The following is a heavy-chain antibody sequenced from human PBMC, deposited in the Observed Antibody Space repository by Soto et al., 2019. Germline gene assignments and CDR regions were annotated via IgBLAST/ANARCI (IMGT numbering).Heavy chain of an antibody. D-gene: IGHD6-13*01. Sequence: ASVKVSCKTCGDTFTTYGISWVRQATGQGLEWMGWMNPNSGNTGYAQKFQGRVTMTRNTSISTAYMELSSLRSEDTAVYYCARGPYSRPNYYYYYGMDVWGQGTTVTVSS. CDR2: MNPNSGNT. CDR1: GDTFTTYG. J-gene: IGHJ6*02. CDR3: ARGPYSRPNYYYYYGMDV. V-gene: IGHV1-8*01.